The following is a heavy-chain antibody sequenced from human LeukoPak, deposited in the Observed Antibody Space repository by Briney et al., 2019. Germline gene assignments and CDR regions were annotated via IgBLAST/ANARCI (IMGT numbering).Heavy chain of an antibody. J-gene: IGHJ4*01. V-gene: IGHV4-59*08. D-gene: IGHD3-10*01. CDR1: GGSISSYY. CDR3: GRHLYGSGSSRGFDY. Sequence: SETLSLTCTVSGGSISSYYWSWIRQPPGKGLEWIGYIHYSGSTNYNPSLKSRVTISVVTSKNQFSLKLSSVTAADTAVYYCGRHLYGSGSSRGFDYWGQGTLVTVSS. CDR2: IHYSGST.